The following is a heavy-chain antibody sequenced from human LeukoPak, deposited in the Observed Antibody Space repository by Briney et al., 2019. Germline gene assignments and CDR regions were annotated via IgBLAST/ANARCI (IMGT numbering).Heavy chain of an antibody. CDR1: GFTFSDYY. J-gene: IGHJ4*02. CDR2: ISSSSSYI. CDR3: ARDRSPKRYSSSSDY. Sequence: GGSLRLSCAASGFTFSDYYMNWVRQAPGKGLEWVSSISSSSSYIYYADSVKGRFTISRDNAKKSLYLQMNSLRAEDTAVYYCARDRSPKRYSSSSDYWGQGTLVTVSS. D-gene: IGHD6-13*01. V-gene: IGHV3-21*01.